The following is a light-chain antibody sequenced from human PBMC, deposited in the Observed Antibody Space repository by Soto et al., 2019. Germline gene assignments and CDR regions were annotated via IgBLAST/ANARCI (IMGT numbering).Light chain of an antibody. CDR2: GAS. Sequence: EIVMTQSPATLSVSPGERATLSCRASQSVSSNLAWYQQKPGQAPRLLIYGASTRATGIPARFSGSGSGTEFTLTICSLQSEDFAVYYCQQYNNWPPGTFGQGTKLEIK. CDR3: QQYNNWPPGT. J-gene: IGKJ2*02. V-gene: IGKV3-15*01. CDR1: QSVSSN.